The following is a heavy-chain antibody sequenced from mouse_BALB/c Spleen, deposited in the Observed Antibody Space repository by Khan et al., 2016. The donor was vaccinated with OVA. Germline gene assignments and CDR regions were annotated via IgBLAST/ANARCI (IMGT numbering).Heavy chain of an antibody. Sequence: QVQLKESGPGLVAPSQSLSITCTVTGFSLTSHGVHWVRQPPGKGLEWLGVIWAGGSTNYNSALMSRLSISKDSSKSQVFLKMNSLQTDDTARYYCARNREPKYFDYWGQGTTLTVSS. J-gene: IGHJ2*01. CDR3: ARNREPKYFDY. V-gene: IGHV2-9*02. CDR1: GFSLTSHG. CDR2: IWAGGST.